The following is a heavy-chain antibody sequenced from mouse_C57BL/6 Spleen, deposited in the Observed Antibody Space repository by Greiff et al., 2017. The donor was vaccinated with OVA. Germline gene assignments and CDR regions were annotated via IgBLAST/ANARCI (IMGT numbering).Heavy chain of an antibody. Sequence: EVQLQQSGPELVKPGASVKISCKASGYSFTGYYMNWVQQSPEKSLEWIGELNPSTGGTTYNQKSTAKATLTVDKSYSTAYMQHKSLTSEDSAVQYRARRRNSVAYYDDWGKGTTLTVSS. CDR1: GYSFTGYY. D-gene: IGHD1-1*01. J-gene: IGHJ2*01. V-gene: IGHV1-42*01. CDR3: ARRRNSVAYYDD. CDR2: LNPSTGGT.